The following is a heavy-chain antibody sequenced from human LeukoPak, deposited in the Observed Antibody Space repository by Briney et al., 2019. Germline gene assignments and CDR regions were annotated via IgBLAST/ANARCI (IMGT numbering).Heavy chain of an antibody. V-gene: IGHV1-69*05. CDR2: IIPVFGTA. CDR3: ASTPYDSSGYYNGVSDAFDI. Sequence: SVKVSCKASGGTFSSYAINWVRQAPGQGLEWMRGIIPVFGTASYAQKFQGRVKITTDESTSTAYMELSSLRSDDTAVYYCASTPYDSSGYYNGVSDAFDIWGQGTMVTVSS. CDR1: GGTFSSYA. D-gene: IGHD3-22*01. J-gene: IGHJ3*02.